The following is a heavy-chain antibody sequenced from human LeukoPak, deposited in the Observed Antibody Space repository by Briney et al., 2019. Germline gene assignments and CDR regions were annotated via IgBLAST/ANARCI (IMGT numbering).Heavy chain of an antibody. CDR1: GFTIGSYW. CDR2: IKHDGSEN. Sequence: AGGSLRLSCAASGFTIGSYWMSWVRQAPGRGLEWVANIKHDGSENYYVDSVKGRFTISRDNAHNSMYLQMNSLRVEDTAVYYCARGGAPGFYFDYWGQGTLVTVSS. CDR3: ARGGAPGFYFDY. V-gene: IGHV3-7*01. D-gene: IGHD3-10*01. J-gene: IGHJ4*02.